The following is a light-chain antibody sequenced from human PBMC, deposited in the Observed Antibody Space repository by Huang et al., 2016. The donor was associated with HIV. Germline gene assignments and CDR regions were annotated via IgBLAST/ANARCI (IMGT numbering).Light chain of an antibody. CDR1: QSISSW. V-gene: IGKV1-5*03. CDR2: KAS. CDR3: QQYNSLAWT. Sequence: DIQMTQSPSTLSASVGDRVTITCRASQSISSWLAWYQQKPGKAPNLMIYKASSLESGVPSRFSGSGSGTEFNLTISSLQPDDCATYYCQQYNSLAWTFGQGTKVEIK. J-gene: IGKJ1*01.